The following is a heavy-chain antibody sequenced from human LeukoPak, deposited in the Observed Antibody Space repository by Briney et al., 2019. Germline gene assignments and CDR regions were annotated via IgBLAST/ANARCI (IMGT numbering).Heavy chain of an antibody. CDR3: AGFSGWADY. D-gene: IGHD6-19*01. CDR2: IYYSGST. V-gene: IGHV4-59*01. Sequence: ETSETLSLTCTVSGGSISSYYWSWIRQPPGKGLEWIGYIYYSGSTNYNPSLKSRVTISVDTSKNQFSLKLSSVTAADTAVYYCAGFSGWADYWGQGTLVTVSS. J-gene: IGHJ4*02. CDR1: GGSISSYY.